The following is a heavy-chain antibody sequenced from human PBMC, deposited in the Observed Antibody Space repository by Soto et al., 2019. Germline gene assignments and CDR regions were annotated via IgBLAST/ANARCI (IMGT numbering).Heavy chain of an antibody. CDR3: ARVRFGEGELDY. J-gene: IGHJ4*02. CDR1: GGSIRSGGYY. V-gene: IGHV4-31*03. D-gene: IGHD3-10*01. Sequence: QVQLQESGPGLVKPSQTLSLTCTVSGGSIRSGGYYWSWIRQHPGKGLEWIGCIHYSGSTYYNPSLKGRVTISVETSKNQCSLKLSSVTAADTAVYYCARVRFGEGELDYWGQGTLVTVSS. CDR2: IHYSGST.